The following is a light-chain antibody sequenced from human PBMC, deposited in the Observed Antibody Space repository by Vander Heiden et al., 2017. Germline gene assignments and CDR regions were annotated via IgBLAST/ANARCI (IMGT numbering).Light chain of an antibody. Sequence: QSVLTQPPSVSAAPGQKVAISCSGSSSNIGSNYVSWYQRLPGTAPKVVIYDNNKRPSGIPDRCSGSKSGTSATLGITGLQTGDEADYYCGSWDSTLSPVFGGGTKLTVL. CDR2: DNN. CDR1: SSNIGSNY. CDR3: GSWDSTLSPV. J-gene: IGLJ2*01. V-gene: IGLV1-51*01.